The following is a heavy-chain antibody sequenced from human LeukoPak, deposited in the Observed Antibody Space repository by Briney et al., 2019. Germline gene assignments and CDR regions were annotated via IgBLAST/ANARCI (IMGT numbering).Heavy chain of an antibody. CDR1: GYTFTGYY. CDR2: INPNSGGT. CDR3: ARVADDYVWGSYRYNWFDY. J-gene: IGHJ4*02. V-gene: IGHV1-2*02. D-gene: IGHD3-16*02. Sequence: GASVKGSCKASGYTFTGYYMHWVRQAPGQGLEWMGWINPNSGGTNYAQKFQGRVTMTRDTSISTAYMELSRLRSDDTAVYYCARVADDYVWGSYRYNWFDYWGQGTLVTVSS.